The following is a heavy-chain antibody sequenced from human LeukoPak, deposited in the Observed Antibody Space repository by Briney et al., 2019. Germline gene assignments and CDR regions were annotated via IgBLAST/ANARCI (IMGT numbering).Heavy chain of an antibody. Sequence: SETLSLTCAVSGYSISSGYYWGWIRQPPGKGLEWIGSIYHSGSTYYNPSLKSRVTISVDTSKNQFSLKLSSVTAADTAVYYCARLHYYYYMDVWDKGTTVTVS. J-gene: IGHJ6*03. CDR2: IYHSGST. V-gene: IGHV4-38-2*01. CDR1: GYSISSGYY. CDR3: ARLHYYYYMDV.